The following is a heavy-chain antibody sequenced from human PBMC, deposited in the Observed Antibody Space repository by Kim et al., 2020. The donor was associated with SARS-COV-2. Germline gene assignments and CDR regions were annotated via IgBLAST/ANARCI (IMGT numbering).Heavy chain of an antibody. D-gene: IGHD3-10*01. CDR3: ARGVRGVNRPYYYYGMDV. V-gene: IGHV4-34*01. CDR2: INHSGST. CDR1: GGSFSGYY. J-gene: IGHJ6*02. Sequence: SETLSLTCAVYGGSFSGYYWSWIRQPPGKGLEWIGEINHSGSTNYNPSLKSRVTISVDTSKNQFSLKLSSVTAADTAVYYCARGVRGVNRPYYYYGMDVWGQGTTVTVSS.